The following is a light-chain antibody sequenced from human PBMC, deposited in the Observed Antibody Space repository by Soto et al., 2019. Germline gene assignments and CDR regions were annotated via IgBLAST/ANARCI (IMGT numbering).Light chain of an antibody. J-gene: IGKJ4*01. CDR3: QQRSNWPST. V-gene: IGKV3-11*01. Sequence: EIVLTQSPATLSLSPGDRATLSCRASQSVSSYLAWYQQKPGQAPRLLIHDASNRATGIPARFSGSGSGTDVTLTITSLEPEDFAVYYCQQRSNWPSTFGGGTKVQIK. CDR1: QSVSSY. CDR2: DAS.